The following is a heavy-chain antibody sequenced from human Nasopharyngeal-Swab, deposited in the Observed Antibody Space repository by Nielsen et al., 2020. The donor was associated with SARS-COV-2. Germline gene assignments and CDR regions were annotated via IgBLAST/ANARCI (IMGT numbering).Heavy chain of an antibody. V-gene: IGHV3-23*01. Sequence: GGSLRLSRAASGFTFSSYAMSRVRQAPGRGLEWVSIISGSGDTTYWADSVNARFSISRDNTKTTLYLQMNSLRVEDTAVYYCAKAPYLRGLDVWGQGTTVTVSS. CDR2: ISGSGDTT. CDR3: AKAPYLRGLDV. CDR1: GFTFSSYA. J-gene: IGHJ6*02. D-gene: IGHD2-21*01.